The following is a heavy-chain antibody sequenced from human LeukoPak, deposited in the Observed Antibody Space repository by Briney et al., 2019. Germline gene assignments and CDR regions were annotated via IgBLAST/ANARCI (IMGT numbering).Heavy chain of an antibody. V-gene: IGHV3-21*01. CDR3: VRAMLLWFVEVSTVDY. Sequence: GGTLRLSCAASGFTFSSYSMNWVRQAPGKGLEWVSSISSSSSYIYYADSVKGRFTISRDNAKNSLYLQMNSLRAEDMAVYYCVRAMLLWFVEVSTVDYCGQGALVTASS. D-gene: IGHD3-10*01. CDR1: GFTFSSYS. CDR2: ISSSSSYI. J-gene: IGHJ4*02.